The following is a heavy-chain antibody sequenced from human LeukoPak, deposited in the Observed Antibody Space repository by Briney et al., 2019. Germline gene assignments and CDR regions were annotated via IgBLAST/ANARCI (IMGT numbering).Heavy chain of an antibody. CDR1: GYTFTSFG. J-gene: IGHJ5*02. V-gene: IGHV1-18*01. CDR2: ISVYNGNT. Sequence: ASVKVSCKASGYTFTSFGISWVRQAPGQGLEWMGWISVYNGNTNYAQKLQDRATMTTDTSTSTAYMELRSLRSDDTAVYYCARDLPNSSGWFDPWGQGTLVTVSS. CDR3: ARDLPNSSGWFDP. D-gene: IGHD6-19*01.